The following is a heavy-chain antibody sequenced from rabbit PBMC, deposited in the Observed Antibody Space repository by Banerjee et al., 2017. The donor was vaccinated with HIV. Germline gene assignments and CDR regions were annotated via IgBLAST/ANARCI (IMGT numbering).Heavy chain of an antibody. J-gene: IGHJ6*01. D-gene: IGHD4-1*01. Sequence: QEQLAESGGDLVKPGASLTLPCTASGFSFSSGSYMCWVRQASGNGLEWIGCIYTGSRSSAWYANWVNGRFTIAKTSSTTVTLQMTSLTAADTSTYFCARGVSTSGRGYGLWGQGTLVTVS. V-gene: IGHV1S45*01. CDR1: GFSFSSGSY. CDR2: IYTGSRSSA. CDR3: ARGVSTSGRGYGL.